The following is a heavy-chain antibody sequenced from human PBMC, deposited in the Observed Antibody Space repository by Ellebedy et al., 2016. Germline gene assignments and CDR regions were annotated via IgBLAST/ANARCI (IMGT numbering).Heavy chain of an antibody. CDR2: INPSGST. D-gene: IGHD1-7*01. CDR3: ARQWGTTY. V-gene: IGHV4-34*01. CDR1: GGSLSGYY. Sequence: SETLSLXXAVYGGSLSGYYWSWIRQPPGEGLEWIGEINPSGSTNYNPSLKSRLTMSVDTSKDQFSLKLRSVTAADTAVYYCARQWGTTYWGQGTLVTVCS. J-gene: IGHJ1*01.